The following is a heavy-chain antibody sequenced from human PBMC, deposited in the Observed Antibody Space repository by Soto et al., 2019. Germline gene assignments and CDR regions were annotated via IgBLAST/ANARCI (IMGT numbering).Heavy chain of an antibody. J-gene: IGHJ4*02. V-gene: IGHV3-23*01. D-gene: IGHD6-19*01. CDR1: GFTFSSYA. CDR3: AKESGQQWLLKQPFDY. Sequence: GGSLRLSCAASGFTFSSYAMSWVRQAPGKGLEWVSAISGSGGSTYYADSVKGRFTISRDNSKNTLYLQMNSLRAEDTAVYYCAKESGQQWLLKQPFDYWGQGTLVTVSS. CDR2: ISGSGGST.